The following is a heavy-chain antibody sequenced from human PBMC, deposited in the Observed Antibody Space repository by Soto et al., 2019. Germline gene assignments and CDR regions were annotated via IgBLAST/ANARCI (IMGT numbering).Heavy chain of an antibody. CDR3: AKSLVGTDAAYYYYAMDV. Sequence: QVQLVESGGGVVQPGRSLRLSCAASGFTFSSDGMHWVRQAPGKGLEWVAVISYDGSNKYYADSVKGRFTISRDNSKNTLYLQMNSLRAEDTAVYYCAKSLVGTDAAYYYYAMDVWGQGTTVTVSS. CDR2: ISYDGSNK. J-gene: IGHJ6*02. D-gene: IGHD6-13*01. V-gene: IGHV3-30*18. CDR1: GFTFSSDG.